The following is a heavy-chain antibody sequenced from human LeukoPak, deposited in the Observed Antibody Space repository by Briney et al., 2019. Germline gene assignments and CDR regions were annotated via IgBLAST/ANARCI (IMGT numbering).Heavy chain of an antibody. CDR1: GDSVSSNSAA. CDR2: TYYRSKWYN. V-gene: IGHV6-1*01. CDR3: ARNGDWNPYNWFDP. J-gene: IGHJ5*02. D-gene: IGHD2-21*02. Sequence: SQTLSLTCVISGDSVSSNSAAWNWIRQSPSRGLEWLGRTYYRSKWYNDYAVSVKSRISINPDTSKNQFSLQLSSVTPEDTALYYCARNGDWNPYNWFDPWGQGTLVTVSS.